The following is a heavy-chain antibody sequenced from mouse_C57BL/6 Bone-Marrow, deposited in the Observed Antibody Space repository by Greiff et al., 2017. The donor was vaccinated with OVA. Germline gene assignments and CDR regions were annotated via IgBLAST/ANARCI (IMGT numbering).Heavy chain of an antibody. CDR3: ARQGYYGLFDY. Sequence: EVKLVESGGGLVQPGGSLKLSCAASGFTFSDYYMYWVRQTPEKRLEWVAYISNGGGSTYYPDTVKGRFTISRDNAKNTLYLQMSRLKSEDTAMYYCARQGYYGLFDYWGKGTTLTVSS. D-gene: IGHD1-1*01. CDR1: GFTFSDYY. J-gene: IGHJ2*01. CDR2: ISNGGGST. V-gene: IGHV5-12*01.